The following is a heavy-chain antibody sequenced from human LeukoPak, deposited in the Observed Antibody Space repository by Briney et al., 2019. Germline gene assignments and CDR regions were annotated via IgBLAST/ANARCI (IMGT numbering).Heavy chain of an antibody. CDR2: IYHSGST. Sequence: SQTLSLTCAVSGGSISSGGYSWSWIRQPPGKGLEWIGYIYHSGSTYYNPSLKSRVTISVDRSKNQFSLKLGSVTAADTAVYYCARDSSGYYYVGAFDIWGQGTMVTVSS. J-gene: IGHJ3*02. D-gene: IGHD3-22*01. V-gene: IGHV4-30-2*01. CDR3: ARDSSGYYYVGAFDI. CDR1: GGSISSGGYS.